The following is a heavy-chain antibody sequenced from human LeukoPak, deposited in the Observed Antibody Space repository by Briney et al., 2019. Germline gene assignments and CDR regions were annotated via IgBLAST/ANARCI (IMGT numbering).Heavy chain of an antibody. V-gene: IGHV3-30*18. CDR2: MSYDGNNQ. CDR1: GFTFNNYD. CDR3: AKVARPYYYYYGMDV. Sequence: PGRSLRLSCSASGFTFNNYDMHWVRQAPGKGPEWVAVMSYDGNNQYYADSVKGRFTISRDNSKNTLYLQMNSLRAEDTAVYYCAKVARPYYYYYGMDVWGQGTTVTVSS. J-gene: IGHJ6*02.